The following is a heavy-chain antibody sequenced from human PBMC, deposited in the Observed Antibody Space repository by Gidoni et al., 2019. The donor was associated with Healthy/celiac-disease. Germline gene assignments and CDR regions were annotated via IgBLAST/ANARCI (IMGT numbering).Heavy chain of an antibody. CDR3: ARGTIFGSFDY. CDR1: GFTFSSYD. D-gene: IGHD3-3*01. V-gene: IGHV3-13*01. CDR2: IGTAGDT. J-gene: IGHJ4*02. Sequence: EVQLVESGGGLVQPGGSLRLSCAASGFTFSSYDMHWVRQATGKGLEWVSAIGTAGDTYYPGSVRGRFTISRENAKNSLYLQMNSLRAGDTAVYYCARGTIFGSFDYWGQGTLVTVSS.